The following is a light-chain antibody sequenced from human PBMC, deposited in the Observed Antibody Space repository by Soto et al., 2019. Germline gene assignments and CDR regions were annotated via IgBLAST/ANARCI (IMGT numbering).Light chain of an antibody. V-gene: IGLV3-25*03. Sequence: SSELTQPPSVSVSPGQTARITCSGDALPKQYAYWYQQKPGQAPVLMIYKDTERPSGIPERFSGSSSGTTVTLTINAVQAEDEADYYCQSADSSDTYVLFGGGTKLTVL. J-gene: IGLJ2*01. CDR2: KDT. CDR1: ALPKQY. CDR3: QSADSSDTYVL.